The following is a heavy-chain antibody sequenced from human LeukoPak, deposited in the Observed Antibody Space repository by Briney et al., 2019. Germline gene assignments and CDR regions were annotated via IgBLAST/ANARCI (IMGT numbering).Heavy chain of an antibody. CDR3: ARGLGTYCSGGSCYWYYFDY. CDR1: GGSVSSGSYY. Sequence: SETLSLTCTVSGGSVSSGSYYWSWIRQPPGKGLEWIGYIYYSGSTNYNPSLKSRVTISVDTSKNQFSLKLSSVTAADTAVYYCARGLGTYCSGGSCYWYYFDYWGQGTLVTVSP. J-gene: IGHJ4*02. CDR2: IYYSGST. D-gene: IGHD2-15*01. V-gene: IGHV4-61*01.